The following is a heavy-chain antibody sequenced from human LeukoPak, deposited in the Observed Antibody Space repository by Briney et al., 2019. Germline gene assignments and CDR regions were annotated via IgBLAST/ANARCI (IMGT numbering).Heavy chain of an antibody. CDR3: AXXRXGSGWPRPFYFEF. D-gene: IGHD6-19*01. J-gene: IGHJ4*02. Sequence: AAVTVSCKPSGYTFTGYYIHWVRQAPGRGLAWMGWMNPNTCATIYAQKFQGRVTLTRDTSINTAYMELSSLGSDDTAIYYCAXXRXGSGWPRPFYFEFWGQGTLVTVSS. CDR2: MNPNTCAT. V-gene: IGHV1-2*02. CDR1: GYTFTGYY.